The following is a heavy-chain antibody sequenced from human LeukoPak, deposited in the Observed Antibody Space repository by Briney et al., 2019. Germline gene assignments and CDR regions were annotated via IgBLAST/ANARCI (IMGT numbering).Heavy chain of an antibody. Sequence: KPGGSLRLSCAASGFTFSDYYMSWIRQAPGKGLEWVAYITTGSSYTNYADSVKGRFTISRDNSRNTLYFQMNSLRAEDTAVYYCARDQGVGHYFDSWGQGTLVTVSS. D-gene: IGHD3-10*01. CDR1: GFTFSDYY. CDR3: ARDQGVGHYFDS. J-gene: IGHJ4*02. CDR2: ITTGSSYT. V-gene: IGHV3-11*05.